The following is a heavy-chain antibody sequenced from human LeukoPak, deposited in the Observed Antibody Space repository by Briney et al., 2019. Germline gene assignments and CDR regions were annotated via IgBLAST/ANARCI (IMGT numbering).Heavy chain of an antibody. J-gene: IGHJ4*02. D-gene: IGHD3-10*01. CDR2: ISSSSSYI. CDR3: ARGSGRLLWFGELFDY. Sequence: GGSLRLSCAASGFTFSSYIMNWVRQAPGKGLEWVSSISSSSSYIYYADSVKGRFTISRDNAKNSLYLQMNSLRAEDTAVYYCARGSGRLLWFGELFDYWGQGTLVTVSS. CDR1: GFTFSSYI. V-gene: IGHV3-21*01.